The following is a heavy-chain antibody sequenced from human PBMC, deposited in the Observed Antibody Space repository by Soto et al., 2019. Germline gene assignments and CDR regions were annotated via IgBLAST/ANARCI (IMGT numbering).Heavy chain of an antibody. D-gene: IGHD6-19*01. CDR1: GYTFTSYG. V-gene: IGHV1-18*04. CDR2: ISAYNGNT. Sequence: QVQLVQSGAEVKKPGASVKVSCKASGYTFTSYGISWVRQAPGQGLEWMGWISAYNGNTNYAQKLQGGVTMTTDTSTSTAYMELRSLRSDDTAVYYCARAEKGYSSGWYGEYFDYWGQGTLVTVSS. CDR3: ARAEKGYSSGWYGEYFDY. J-gene: IGHJ4*02.